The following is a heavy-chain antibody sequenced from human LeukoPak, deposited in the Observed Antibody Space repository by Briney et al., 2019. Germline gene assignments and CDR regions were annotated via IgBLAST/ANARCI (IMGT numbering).Heavy chain of an antibody. CDR2: IYNSGST. CDR1: GGSISSYY. CDR3: ARVTALGAFDI. J-gene: IGHJ3*02. Sequence: SETLSLTCTVSGGSISSYYWSWIRQPPGKGLEWIGYIYNSGSTNYNPSLKSRVTISVDTSKNQFSLKLSSVTAADTAVYYCARVTALGAFDIWGQGTMVTVSS. V-gene: IGHV4-59*01. D-gene: IGHD6-25*01.